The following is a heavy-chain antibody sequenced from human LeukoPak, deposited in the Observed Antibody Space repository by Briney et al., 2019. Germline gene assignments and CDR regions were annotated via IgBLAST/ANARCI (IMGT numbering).Heavy chain of an antibody. CDR2: IHYSGRT. V-gene: IGHV4-59*01. CDR1: GGSISSYY. CDR3: ARVGATVIRGNWYFDL. Sequence: SETLSLTCTVSGGSISSYYWIWIRQPPGKGLEWIGYIHYSGRTDYNPSLKGRVTISVDTSKNEFSLRLTSVTAADTAVYYCARVGATVIRGNWYFDLWGRGILVTVST. D-gene: IGHD2/OR15-2a*01. J-gene: IGHJ2*01.